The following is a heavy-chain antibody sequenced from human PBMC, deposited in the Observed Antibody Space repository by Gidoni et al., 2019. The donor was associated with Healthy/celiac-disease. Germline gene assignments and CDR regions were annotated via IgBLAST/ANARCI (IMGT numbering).Heavy chain of an antibody. CDR1: GGSFSCYY. J-gene: IGHJ6*04. Sequence: QVQLQQWGAGLLKPSETLSLTCAVYGGSFSCYYWSWIRPPPGKGLEWIGEINHSGSTNYNPSLKSRVTISVDTSKNQFSLKLSSVTAADTAVYYCAGLSHYYDSSGYYRMDVWGKGTTVTVSS. CDR3: AGLSHYYDSSGYYRMDV. CDR2: INHSGST. D-gene: IGHD3-22*01. V-gene: IGHV4-34*01.